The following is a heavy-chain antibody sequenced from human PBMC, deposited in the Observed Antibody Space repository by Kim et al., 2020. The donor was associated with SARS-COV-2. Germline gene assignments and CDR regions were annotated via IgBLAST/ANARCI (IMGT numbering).Heavy chain of an antibody. Sequence: SVKVSCKASGGTFSSYAISWVRQAPGQGLEWMGGIIPIFGTANYAQKFQGRVTITADESTSTAYMELSSLRSEDTAVYYCARGIDRYDSSGGFDYWGQGTLVTVSS. CDR1: GGTFSSYA. J-gene: IGHJ4*02. CDR3: ARGIDRYDSSGGFDY. CDR2: IIPIFGTA. D-gene: IGHD3-22*01. V-gene: IGHV1-69*13.